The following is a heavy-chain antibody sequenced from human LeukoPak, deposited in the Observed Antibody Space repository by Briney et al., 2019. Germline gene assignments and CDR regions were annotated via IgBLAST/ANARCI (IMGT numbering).Heavy chain of an antibody. Sequence: PGGSLRLSCAASGFTFSNAWMSWVRQAPGKGLVWVSRINSDGINTSYADSVKGRFTISRDNAKNTLYLQMNSLRAEDTAMYYCAREHIVVLTAPDYWGQGTLVTVSS. D-gene: IGHD2-21*02. J-gene: IGHJ4*02. CDR1: GFTFSNAW. CDR2: INSDGINT. CDR3: AREHIVVLTAPDY. V-gene: IGHV3-74*01.